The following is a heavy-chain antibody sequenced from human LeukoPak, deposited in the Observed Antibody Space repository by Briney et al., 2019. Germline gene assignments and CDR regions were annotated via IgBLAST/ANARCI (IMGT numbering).Heavy chain of an antibody. CDR3: ATEVCSGGSCYSVFDY. CDR1: GFTFSSYA. V-gene: IGHV3-23*01. J-gene: IGHJ4*02. Sequence: PGGSLRLSCAASGFTFSSYAMSWVRQAPGKGLEWVSAISGSGGSTYYADSVKGRFTISRDNSKNTLYLQMNSLRAEDTAVYYCATEVCSGGSCYSVFDYWGQGTLVTVSS. D-gene: IGHD2-15*01. CDR2: ISGSGGST.